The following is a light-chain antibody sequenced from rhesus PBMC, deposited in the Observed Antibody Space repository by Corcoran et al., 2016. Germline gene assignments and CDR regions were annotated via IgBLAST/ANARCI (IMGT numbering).Light chain of an antibody. CDR3: LQYSSSPFT. CDR1: QTISTY. Sequence: DIQMTQSPSSLSASVGDTVTITCRASQTISTYLDWYQQTPGTVPNLLIYKASSLQSWVPSRFSGSGSGTDRTLTISSLQPEDFATYYCLQYSSSPFTFGPGTKLDIK. V-gene: IGKV1-22*01. J-gene: IGKJ3*01. CDR2: KAS.